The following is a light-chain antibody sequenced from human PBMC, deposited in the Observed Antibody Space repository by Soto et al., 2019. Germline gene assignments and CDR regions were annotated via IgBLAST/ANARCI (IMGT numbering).Light chain of an antibody. V-gene: IGLV2-8*01. J-gene: IGLJ2*01. CDR3: SSYAGSNNLGV. Sequence: QAVVTQPPSASGSPGQSVTISCTGTSSDVGGYNYVSWYQQHPGKAPKVMIYEVSKRPSGVPDRFSGSKSGNTASLTVSGLQAEDEAGYYCSSYAGSNNLGVFGGGTKVTVL. CDR1: SSDVGGYNY. CDR2: EVS.